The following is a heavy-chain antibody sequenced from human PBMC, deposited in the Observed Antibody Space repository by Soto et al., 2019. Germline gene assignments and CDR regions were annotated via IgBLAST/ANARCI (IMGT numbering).Heavy chain of an antibody. V-gene: IGHV4-59*12. D-gene: IGHD3-9*01. J-gene: IGHJ6*02. CDR1: GGSISSYY. CDR3: ARRGLRYFDWVSRRLHYYYYYGMDV. Sequence: PSETLSLTCTVSGGSISSYYWSWIRQPPGKGLEWIGYIYYSGSTNYNPSLKSRVTISVDTSKNQFSLKLSSVTAADTAVYYCARRGLRYFDWVSRRLHYYYYYGMDVWGQGTTVTVSS. CDR2: IYYSGST.